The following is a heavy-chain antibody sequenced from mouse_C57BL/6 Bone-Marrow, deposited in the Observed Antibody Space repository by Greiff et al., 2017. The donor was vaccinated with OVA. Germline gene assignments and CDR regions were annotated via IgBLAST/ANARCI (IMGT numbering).Heavy chain of an antibody. J-gene: IGHJ1*03. Sequence: QVQLQQPGAELVMPGASVKLSCKASGYTFTSYWMHWVKQRPGQGLEWIGEIDPSDSYTNYNQKFKGKSTLTVDKSSSTSYMQLSSRTSEDAAVDYCARLGEYWYYDVWGTGTTVTVSS. CDR1: GYTFTSYW. CDR3: ARLGEYWYYDV. V-gene: IGHV1-69*01. CDR2: IDPSDSYT.